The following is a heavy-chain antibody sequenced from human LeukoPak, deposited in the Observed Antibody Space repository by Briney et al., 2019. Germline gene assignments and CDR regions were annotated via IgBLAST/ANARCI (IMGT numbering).Heavy chain of an antibody. CDR3: ARDRKYRKGYDFWSGTDYYYYMDV. V-gene: IGHV3-30*01. J-gene: IGHJ6*03. Sequence: GRSLRLSCAASGFTFSSYAMHWVRQAPGKGLEWVAVISYDGSNKYYADSVKGRFTISRDNSKNTLYLQMNSLRAEDTAVYYCARDRKYRKGYDFWSGTDYYYYMDVWGKGTTVTVSS. CDR2: ISYDGSNK. CDR1: GFTFSSYA. D-gene: IGHD3-3*01.